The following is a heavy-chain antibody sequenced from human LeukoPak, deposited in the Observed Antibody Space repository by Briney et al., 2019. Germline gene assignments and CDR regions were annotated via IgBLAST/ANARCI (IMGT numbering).Heavy chain of an antibody. V-gene: IGHV4-34*01. D-gene: IGHD3-3*01. CDR1: GGSFSGYY. CDR2: INHSGST. J-gene: IGHJ5*02. CDR3: ARVGRTYYDFWSGYPHSWFDP. Sequence: SETLSLTCAVYGGSFSGYYWSWIRQPPGKGLEWIGEINHSGSTNYNPSLKSRVTISVDTSKNQFSLKLSSVTAADTAVYYCARVGRTYYDFWSGYPHSWFDPWGQGTLVTVSS.